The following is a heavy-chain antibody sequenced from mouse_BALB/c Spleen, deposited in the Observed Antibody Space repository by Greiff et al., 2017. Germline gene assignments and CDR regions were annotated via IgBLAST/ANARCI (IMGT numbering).Heavy chain of an antibody. CDR2: IYPGDGDT. CDR1: GYTFTSYW. J-gene: IGHJ2*01. D-gene: IGHD1-1*01. CDR3: AREGHYSPPSEYFYY. V-gene: IGHV1-87*01. Sequence: VKLQESGAELARPGASVKLSCKASGYTFTSYWMQWVKQRPGQGLEWIGAIYPGDGDTRYTQKFKGKATLTADKSSSTAYMQLSSLASEDSAVYYCAREGHYSPPSEYFYYWGQGTTLTVSS.